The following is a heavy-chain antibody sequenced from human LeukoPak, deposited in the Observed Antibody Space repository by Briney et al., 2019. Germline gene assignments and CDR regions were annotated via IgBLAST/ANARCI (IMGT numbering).Heavy chain of an antibody. Sequence: GGSLRLSCAASGLTFDMYWLTWVRQAPGKGLEWVANIKQDGSEKNYVDSVKGRFTISRDNTKNSLYLQMNDLRDEDTAVYHCVSRRCSITACYVSSLYCLDYWGQGTRVTVSS. CDR2: IKQDGSEK. CDR1: GLTFDMYW. D-gene: IGHD2-2*01. J-gene: IGHJ4*02. CDR3: VSRRCSITACYVSSLYCLDY. V-gene: IGHV3-7*03.